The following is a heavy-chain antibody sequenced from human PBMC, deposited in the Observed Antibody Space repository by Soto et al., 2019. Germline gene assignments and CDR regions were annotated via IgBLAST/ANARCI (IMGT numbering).Heavy chain of an antibody. D-gene: IGHD2-21*01. CDR1: GFTFRNYN. CDR3: ARDIASPGGDYFDS. J-gene: IGHJ4*02. CDR2: ISTGGAYM. V-gene: IGHV3-21*06. Sequence: EVQLVESGGGLVKAGGSLRLFCTASGFTFRNYNMNWVRQAPGKGLEWVSSISTGGAYMFYADSVKGRFTISRDNAQNSLFLQIDSTRAEYTAVYYCARDIASPGGDYFDSLGQVTLVTVSS.